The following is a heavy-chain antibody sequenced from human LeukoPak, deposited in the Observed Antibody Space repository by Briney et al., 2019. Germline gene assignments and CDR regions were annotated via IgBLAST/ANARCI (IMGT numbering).Heavy chain of an antibody. CDR1: GFTFSSYA. J-gene: IGHJ4*02. D-gene: IGHD6-13*01. CDR2: ISSSSSYI. CDR3: ARVQWSAAGISLLFDY. Sequence: GGSLRLSCAASGFTFSSYAMSWVRQAPGKGLEWVSSISSSSSYIYYADSVKGRFTISRDNAKNSLYLQMNSLRAEDTAVYYCARVQWSAAGISLLFDYWGQGTLVTVSS. V-gene: IGHV3-21*01.